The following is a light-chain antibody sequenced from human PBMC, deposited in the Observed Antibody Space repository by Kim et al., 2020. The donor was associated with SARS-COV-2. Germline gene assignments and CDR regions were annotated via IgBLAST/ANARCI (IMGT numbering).Light chain of an antibody. V-gene: IGLV3-1*01. J-gene: IGLJ2*01. CDR1: KLGDKY. CDR2: QDN. CDR3: QAWDSRSYVV. Sequence: SYELTQPPSVSVSPGQTASITCSGDKLGDKYAYWYQQKPGQSPVVVIYQDNKRPSGIPERFSGSNSGNTATLTISGTQAMDEADYYCQAWDSRSYVVFGGGTQLTFL.